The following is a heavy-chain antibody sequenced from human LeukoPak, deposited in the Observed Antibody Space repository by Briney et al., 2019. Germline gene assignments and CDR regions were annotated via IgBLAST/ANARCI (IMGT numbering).Heavy chain of an antibody. J-gene: IGHJ3*02. CDR1: GFTFTNYA. D-gene: IGHD3/OR15-3a*01. CDR3: ASRTWTGAGYYAFDI. Sequence: GGSLRLSCAASGFTFTNYAVSWVRQAPGKGLEWVSAEGSRGGTYYADSVRGRFTISRDNSDNTLSLQMNSLRVEDTAVYFCASRTWTGAGYYAFDIWGQGTMVTISS. V-gene: IGHV3-23*01. CDR2: EGSRGGT.